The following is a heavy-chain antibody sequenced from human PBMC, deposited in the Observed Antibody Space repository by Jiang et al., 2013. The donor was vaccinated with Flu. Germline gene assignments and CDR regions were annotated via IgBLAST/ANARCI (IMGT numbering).Heavy chain of an antibody. J-gene: IGHJ2*01. Sequence: SQTLSLTCDISGDSVSRNSVGWHWIRQSPSRGLEWLGRTYFQSKWYNDYAVSVKSRITINPDTSKNQFSLQLNSVTPEDTAVYYCARQVGYWDFDLWGRGTLVTVSS. CDR2: TYFQSKWYN. CDR3: ARQVGYWDFDL. V-gene: IGHV6-1*01. CDR1: GDSVSRNSVG.